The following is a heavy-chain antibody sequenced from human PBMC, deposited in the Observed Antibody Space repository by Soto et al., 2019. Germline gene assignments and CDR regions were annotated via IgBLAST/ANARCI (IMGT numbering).Heavy chain of an antibody. CDR1: GYTFTSYY. CDR2: INPDGGGT. J-gene: IGHJ6*02. Sequence: QVQLVQSGAEVKKPGASVKVSCKASGYTFTSYYMHCVRLAPGQGLEWMGIINPDGGGTSYAQQFQGRVNMTRDTSTSTVYMDMSSLRSEDTAVYYCAVGGKYLSMDVWRQGTTVTVSS. CDR3: AVGGKYLSMDV. V-gene: IGHV1-46*01.